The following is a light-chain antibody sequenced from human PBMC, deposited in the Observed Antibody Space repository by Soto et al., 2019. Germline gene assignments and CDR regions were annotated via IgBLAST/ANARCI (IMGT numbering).Light chain of an antibody. CDR2: KAS. CDR1: QTISSW. J-gene: IGKJ1*01. CDR3: QQYERYST. V-gene: IGKV1-5*03. Sequence: DIQMTQSPSTLSGSVGYRVTITCRASQTISSWLAWYQQKPGKAPKLLIHKASTLESGVPSRFSGSGYGTEFTLTISGLQPEDSATYYCQQYERYSTFGQGTKVDIK.